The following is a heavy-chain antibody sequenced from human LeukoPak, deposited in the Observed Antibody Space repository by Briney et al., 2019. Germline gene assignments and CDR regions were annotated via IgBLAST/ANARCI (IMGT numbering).Heavy chain of an antibody. D-gene: IGHD3-3*01. CDR3: ARTYYDFWSGYYAILDYYFDY. J-gene: IGHJ4*02. CDR2: ISSNGGST. V-gene: IGHV3-64*01. CDR1: GFSFSSYA. Sequence: GGSLRLSCAASGFSFSSYAMHWVRQAPGKGLEYVSDISSNGGSTYYANSVKGRFTISRDNSKNTLYLQMGSLRAEDMAVYYCARTYYDFWSGYYAILDYYFDYWGQGTLVTVSS.